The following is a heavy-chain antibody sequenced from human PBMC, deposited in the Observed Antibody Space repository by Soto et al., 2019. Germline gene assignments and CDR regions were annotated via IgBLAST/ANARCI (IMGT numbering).Heavy chain of an antibody. V-gene: IGHV4-31*03. J-gene: IGHJ4*02. CDR1: GGSISSGGYY. D-gene: IGHD6-19*01. Sequence: SETLSLTCTVSGGSISSGGYYWSWIRQHPGKGLEWIGYIYYSGSTYYNPSLKSRVTISVDTSKNQFSLKLSFVTAADTAVYYCARAYIAVAGAHFDYWGQGTLVTVPQ. CDR3: ARAYIAVAGAHFDY. CDR2: IYYSGST.